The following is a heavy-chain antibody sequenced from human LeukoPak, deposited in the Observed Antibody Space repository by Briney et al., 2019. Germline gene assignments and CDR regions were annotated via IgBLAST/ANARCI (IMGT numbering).Heavy chain of an antibody. V-gene: IGHV4-59*01. J-gene: IGHJ4*02. CDR2: IHSSGNT. CDR1: GGSISGYY. Sequence: ASETLSLTCTVSGGSISGYYWNWIRQPPGKGLEWLAYIHSSGNTRYNPSLRSRVTMSVDTSKNQFSVKLNSVTAEDTAVYYCAREFVDTAMDYYFDYWGQGTLVTVSS. D-gene: IGHD5-18*01. CDR3: AREFVDTAMDYYFDY.